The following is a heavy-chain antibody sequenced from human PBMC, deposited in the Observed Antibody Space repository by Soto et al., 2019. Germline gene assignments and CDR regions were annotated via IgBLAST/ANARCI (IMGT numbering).Heavy chain of an antibody. CDR3: ARRHLAVAVSPWFDP. J-gene: IGHJ5*02. D-gene: IGHD6-19*01. CDR2: IDSSVEK. CDR1: GLSITDSEMG. Sequence: QVTLKEAGPVLVKPTETLTLRGTVSGLSITDSEMGVSWIRQPPGQPLEWLAHIDSSVEKSYRTFLKSRLAISKDTSTSQIVLTMTNMDPADTATYYCARRHLAVAVSPWFDPWGQGIPVTVSS. V-gene: IGHV2-26*01.